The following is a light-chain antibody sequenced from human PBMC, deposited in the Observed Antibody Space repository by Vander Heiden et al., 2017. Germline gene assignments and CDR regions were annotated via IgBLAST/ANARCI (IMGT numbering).Light chain of an antibody. J-gene: IGKJ2*01. CDR3: HKYNDYSGGT. CDR1: QTIPSY. Sequence: DSQMTTSPSTLSASVGDRLTITCRASQTIPSYLTWYQQKPAEAPKRLIYKASNLESGVPSRFRGSGSGTEFTLTTSSLQADDFANYSCHKYNDYSGGTFGQGTKVEIK. V-gene: IGKV1-5*03. CDR2: KAS.